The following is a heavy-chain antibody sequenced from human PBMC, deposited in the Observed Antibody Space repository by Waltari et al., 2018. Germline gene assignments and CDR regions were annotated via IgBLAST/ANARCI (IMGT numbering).Heavy chain of an antibody. CDR2: IIPIFGTA. Sequence: QVQLVQSGAEVKKPGSSVQVSCKGSGGTFSSHAISWVRQAPGQGLEWMGGIIPIFGTANYAQKFQGRVTITTDESTSTAYMELSSLRSEDTAVYYCAREVRGVDTAMVRLYYWGQGTLVTVSS. J-gene: IGHJ4*02. CDR1: GGTFSSHA. D-gene: IGHD5-18*01. V-gene: IGHV1-69*05. CDR3: AREVRGVDTAMVRLYY.